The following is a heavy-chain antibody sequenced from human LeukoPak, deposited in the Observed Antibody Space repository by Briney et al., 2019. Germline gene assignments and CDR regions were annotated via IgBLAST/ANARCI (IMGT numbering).Heavy chain of an antibody. D-gene: IGHD6-13*01. J-gene: IGHJ4*02. V-gene: IGHV5-51*01. Sequence: GESLQISCQGSGSSFTSYWIGWVRQLPGKGLEWMGIIYPGDSDTRYSPSFQGQVTISADKSISTAYLQWSNLKASDTAMYYCARLDSWYYFDYWGQGTLVTVSS. CDR1: GSSFTSYW. CDR2: IYPGDSDT. CDR3: ARLDSWYYFDY.